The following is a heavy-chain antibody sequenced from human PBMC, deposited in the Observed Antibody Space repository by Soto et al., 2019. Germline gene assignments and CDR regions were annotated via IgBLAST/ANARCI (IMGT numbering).Heavy chain of an antibody. D-gene: IGHD6-6*01. V-gene: IGHV1-8*01. Sequence: QVQLVQSGAEVKKPGASVKVSCKASGYTFTNYDVNWVRQATGQGLEWMGWMNPNSGNTGYAQKYQGRVTMTRNTSISTDYMELSSLRSENTAVYYCARRGISSSSTFRYHYDGMDVWGQGTTVTVSS. CDR2: MNPNSGNT. CDR1: GYTFTNYD. J-gene: IGHJ6*02. CDR3: ARRGISSSSTFRYHYDGMDV.